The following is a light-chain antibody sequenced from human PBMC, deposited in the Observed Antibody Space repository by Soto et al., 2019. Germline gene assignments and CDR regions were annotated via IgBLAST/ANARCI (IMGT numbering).Light chain of an antibody. CDR3: AAWDDSLKAVV. V-gene: IGLV1-44*01. CDR2: SNN. Sequence: QLVLTQPPSASGTPGQRVTISCSGSSSNVGSHTVNWYQQLPGTAPKLLIYSNNQRPSGVPDRFSGSKSGTSSSLAISGLQSEDEADYYCAAWDDSLKAVVFGGGTKLTVL. J-gene: IGLJ2*01. CDR1: SSNVGSHT.